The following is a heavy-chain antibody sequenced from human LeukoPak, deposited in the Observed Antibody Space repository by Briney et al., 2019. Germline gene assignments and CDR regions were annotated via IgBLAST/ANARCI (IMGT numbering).Heavy chain of an antibody. V-gene: IGHV1-2*06. CDR2: IIPNSGGT. CDR3: ARERTISANWFDP. Sequence: ASVEVSCKASGYTFTGHYIHWVRQAPGQGLEWMGRIIPNSGGTKYAQKFQGRVTMTRDTSISTAYMELSRLRSDDTAVYYCARERTISANWFDPWGQGTLVTVSS. D-gene: IGHD3-3*01. CDR1: GYTFTGHY. J-gene: IGHJ5*02.